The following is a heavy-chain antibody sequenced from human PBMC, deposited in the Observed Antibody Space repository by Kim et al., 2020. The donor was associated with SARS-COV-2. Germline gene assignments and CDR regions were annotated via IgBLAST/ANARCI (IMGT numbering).Heavy chain of an antibody. CDR3: ARGRGFMTTVTRRYFDY. D-gene: IGHD4-17*01. V-gene: IGHV4-34*01. CDR2: INHSGST. Sequence: SETLSLTCAVYGGSFSGYYWSWIRQPPGKGLEWIGEINHSGSTNYNPSLKSRVTISVDTSKNQFSLKLSSVTAADTAVYYCARGRGFMTTVTRRYFDYWGQGTLVTVSS. CDR1: GGSFSGYY. J-gene: IGHJ4*02.